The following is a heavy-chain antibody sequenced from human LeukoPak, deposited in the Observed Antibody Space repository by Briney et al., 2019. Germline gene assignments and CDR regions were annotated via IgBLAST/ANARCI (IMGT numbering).Heavy chain of an antibody. CDR3: VRSHGAY. D-gene: IGHD4/OR15-4a*01. CDR2: IHYSGTT. CDR1: GDSINNYY. Sequence: PSETLSLTCTVSGDSINNYYWSWIRRPPGKGLEWIGYIHYSGTTTYNPSLKSRVTISLGTSKIQFSLKLSSVTTADTAVYYCVRSHGAYWGQGILVTVSS. V-gene: IGHV4-59*01. J-gene: IGHJ4*02.